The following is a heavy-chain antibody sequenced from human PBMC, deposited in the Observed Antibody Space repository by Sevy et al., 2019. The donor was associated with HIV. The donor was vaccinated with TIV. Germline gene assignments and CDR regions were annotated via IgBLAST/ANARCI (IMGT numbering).Heavy chain of an antibody. J-gene: IGHJ6*02. V-gene: IGHV3-30-3*01. CDR2: ISYDGSNK. Sequence: GGSLRLSCAASGFTFSSYAMHWVRQAPGKGLEWVAVISYDGSNKYYADSVKGRFTISRDNSKNTLYLQMNSLRAEDTAVYYRARLKSDPYYYYGMDVWGQGTTVTVSS. CDR1: GFTFSSYA. CDR3: ARLKSDPYYYYGMDV.